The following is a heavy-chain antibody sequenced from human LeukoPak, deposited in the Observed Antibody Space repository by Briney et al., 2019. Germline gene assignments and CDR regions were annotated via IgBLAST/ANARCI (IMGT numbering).Heavy chain of an antibody. D-gene: IGHD3-22*01. CDR3: ARTYYYDSSGYECALDI. Sequence: MASETLSLTCTVSGDSINSGGYFWSWIRQPPGKGLEWIGSIYHSGSTYYNPSLKSRVTISVDTSKNQFSLKLSSVTAADTAVYYCARTYYYDSSGYECALDIWGQGTMVTVSS. V-gene: IGHV4-38-2*02. J-gene: IGHJ3*02. CDR2: IYHSGST. CDR1: GDSINSGGYF.